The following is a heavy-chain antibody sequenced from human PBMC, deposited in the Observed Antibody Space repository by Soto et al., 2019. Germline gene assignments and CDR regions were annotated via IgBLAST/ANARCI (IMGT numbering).Heavy chain of an antibody. V-gene: IGHV1-69-2*01. CDR3: APSRNNITIVVIPSAVGHWFGP. CDR2: VDPGDGET. CDR1: GSSFSDYY. J-gene: IGHJ5*02. Sequence: EVQLVQSGAEVKRPGTTVKISCKVSGSSFSDYYIHWVQQAPGKGLQWMGLVDPGDGETKYAEKFQGRLTMTADASTNTFNMQLSSLRSEDTAMSYCAPSRNNITIVVIPSAVGHWFGPWGQGTLVTVSS. D-gene: IGHD2-21*01.